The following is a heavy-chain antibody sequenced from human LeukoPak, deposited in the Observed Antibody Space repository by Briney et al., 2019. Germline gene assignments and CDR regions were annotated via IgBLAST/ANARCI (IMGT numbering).Heavy chain of an antibody. CDR3: ARDDPRGGYYFDY. Sequence: ASVKVSCKASGYTFTGYYMHWVRQAPGQGLEWMGWINPNSGGTNYAQKFQGRVTMTRDTSISTAYMELSRLRSDDTAVYYCARDDPRGGYYFDYWGQGTMVTVSS. CDR2: INPNSGGT. D-gene: IGHD1-26*01. V-gene: IGHV1-2*02. J-gene: IGHJ4*02. CDR1: GYTFTGYY.